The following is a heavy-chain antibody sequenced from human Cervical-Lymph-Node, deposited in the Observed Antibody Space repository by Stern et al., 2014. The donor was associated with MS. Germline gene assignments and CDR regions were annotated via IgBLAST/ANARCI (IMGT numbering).Heavy chain of an antibody. CDR3: ARERQQYCNSEGCSYWYFDL. J-gene: IGHJ2*01. CDR1: CGSVSSTNW. D-gene: IGHD2/OR15-2a*01. V-gene: IGHV4-4*02. CDR2: LYHSGPS. Sequence: QVQLQESGPGLVKPSGTLSLTCAVSCGSVSSTNWWSWVRQSPGKGLEWIGNLYHSGPSTDRPSLRSRVSISLDTSKNHLSLHLTSVTAADTAVYYCARERQQYCNSEGCSYWYFDLWGRGTLVTVSS.